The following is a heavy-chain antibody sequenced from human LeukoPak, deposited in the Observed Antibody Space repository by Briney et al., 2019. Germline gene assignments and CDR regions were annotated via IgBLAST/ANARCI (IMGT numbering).Heavy chain of an antibody. D-gene: IGHD3-22*01. CDR2: ISAGGDII. CDR3: ARGWWDGSGYYDKYYFDY. CDR1: GFTFTNYA. V-gene: IGHV3-23*01. J-gene: IGHJ4*02. Sequence: PGGSLRLSCTASGFTFTNYAMSWVRQAPGKGLEWVSDISAGGDIINYAVSVMGRFTISRDNSENTMYLQMNSLRSEDTAVYYCARGWWDGSGYYDKYYFDYWGQGTLVTVSS.